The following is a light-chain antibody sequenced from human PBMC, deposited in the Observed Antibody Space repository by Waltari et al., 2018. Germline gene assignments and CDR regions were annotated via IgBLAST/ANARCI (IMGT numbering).Light chain of an antibody. CDR3: QSSDRGGYVV. CDR1: ALSKQF. CDR2: KDD. V-gene: IGLV3-25*03. J-gene: IGLJ2*01. Sequence: SYELTQPPSVSVSPGQTARITCSSDALSKQFVYWYQRKAGQAPVLVKYKDDERPAGIPERFSGSSSGTTVTLTISGVQAEDEADYYCQSSDRGGYVVFGGGTKLTVL.